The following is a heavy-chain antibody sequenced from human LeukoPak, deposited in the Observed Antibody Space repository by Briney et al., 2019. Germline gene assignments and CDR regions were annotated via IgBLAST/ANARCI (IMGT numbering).Heavy chain of an antibody. J-gene: IGHJ4*02. Sequence: PGGSLRLSCAASGFTFSSYSMNWVRQAPGKGLEWVSSISSSSSYIYYADSVKGRFTISRDNAKNSLYLQMNSLRAEDTAVYYCATLKIAVAEVFDYWGQGTLVTVSS. CDR1: GFTFSSYS. V-gene: IGHV3-21*01. CDR3: ATLKIAVAEVFDY. CDR2: ISSSSSYI. D-gene: IGHD6-19*01.